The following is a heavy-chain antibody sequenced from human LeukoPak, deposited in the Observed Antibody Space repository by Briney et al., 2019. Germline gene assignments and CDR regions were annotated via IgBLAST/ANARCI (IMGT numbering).Heavy chain of an antibody. J-gene: IGHJ3*02. Sequence: SETLSLICTVSGGSISSGDYYWSWIRQPPGKGLEWIGYIYYSGSTYYNPSLKSRVTISVDTSKNQFSLKLSSVTAADTAVYYCARDGGGDYYAFDIWGQGTMVTVSS. CDR3: ARDGGGDYYAFDI. V-gene: IGHV4-30-4*01. CDR1: GGSISSGDYY. D-gene: IGHD2-21*02. CDR2: IYYSGST.